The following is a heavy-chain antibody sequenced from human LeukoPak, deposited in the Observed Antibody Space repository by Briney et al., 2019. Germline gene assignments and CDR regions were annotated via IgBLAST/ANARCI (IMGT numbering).Heavy chain of an antibody. V-gene: IGHV3-23*01. CDR1: GFTFSSSV. D-gene: IGHD3-22*01. CDR2: IGVSGSNT. CDR3: AKGGPWVNYHSSGYYSYFDY. J-gene: IGHJ4*02. Sequence: GGSLRLSCAASGFTFSSSVMSWVRQAPGKRLELVSTIGVSGSNTYYADSMKGRFTISRDNSKNTLYLQMNSLRAEDTAVYYCAKGGPWVNYHSSGYYSYFDYWGQGTLVTVSS.